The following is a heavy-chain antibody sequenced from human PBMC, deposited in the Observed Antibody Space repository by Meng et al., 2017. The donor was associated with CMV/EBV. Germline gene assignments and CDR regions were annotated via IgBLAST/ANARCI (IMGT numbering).Heavy chain of an antibody. D-gene: IGHD1-26*01. Sequence: GGSLRLSCAASGFTFSSYGMHWVRQAPGKGLEWVAFIQYDGSNKYYADSVKGRFTIYRDNSKNTLYLQMNSLRAEDTAVYYCAKGKGSRLYGMDVWGQGTTVTVSS. J-gene: IGHJ6*01. CDR1: GFTFSSYG. V-gene: IGHV3-30*02. CDR3: AKGKGSRLYGMDV. CDR2: IQYDGSNK.